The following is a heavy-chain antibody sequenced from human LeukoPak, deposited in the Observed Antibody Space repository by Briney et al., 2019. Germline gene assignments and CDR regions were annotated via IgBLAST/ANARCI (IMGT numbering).Heavy chain of an antibody. CDR1: GFSFTTYA. Sequence: ASVKVSCKASGFSFTTYAIYWVRQAPGQRLEWMGWINPADGGTRYSQRFQGRVSITRDTSATTAYMELSSLRSEDTAVYYCARRLKGSFGNPFDYWGQGTLVTVSS. CDR3: ARRLKGSFGNPFDY. J-gene: IGHJ4*02. CDR2: INPADGGT. V-gene: IGHV1-3*01. D-gene: IGHD4-23*01.